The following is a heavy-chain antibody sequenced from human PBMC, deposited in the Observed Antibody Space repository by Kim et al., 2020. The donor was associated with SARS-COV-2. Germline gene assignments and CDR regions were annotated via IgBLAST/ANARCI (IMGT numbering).Heavy chain of an antibody. CDR3: ARSRDGYNSGLFDY. J-gene: IGHJ4*02. Sequence: NPTLKSRVTISVDTSKNQFSLKLSSVTAADTAVYSCARSRDGYNSGLFDYWGQGTLVTVSS. D-gene: IGHD5-12*01. V-gene: IGHV4-59*01.